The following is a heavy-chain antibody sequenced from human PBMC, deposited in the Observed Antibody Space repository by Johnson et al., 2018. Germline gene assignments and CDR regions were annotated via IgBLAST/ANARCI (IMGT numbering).Heavy chain of an antibody. CDR3: ARAGSGDYYYGMDV. D-gene: IGHD1-26*01. V-gene: IGHV4-59*01. J-gene: IGHJ6*02. Sequence: QVQLQESGPGLVKPSETLSLTCTVSGGSISSYYWSWIRQPPGKGLEWIGYIYYSGSTNYNPSLKSRVTISVDTSKNQFSLKLSSVTAADTAVYYCARAGSGDYYYGMDVWGQGTTVTVSS. CDR2: IYYSGST. CDR1: GGSISSYY.